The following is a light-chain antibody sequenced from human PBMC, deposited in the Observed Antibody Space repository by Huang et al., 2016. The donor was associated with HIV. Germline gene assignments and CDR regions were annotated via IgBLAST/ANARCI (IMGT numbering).Light chain of an antibody. V-gene: IGKV2-28*01. CDR1: QRLLHSNGYNY. J-gene: IGKJ3*01. CDR3: MQALQTPV. Sequence: EIVMTQSPLSLPVTPGEPASISCRSSQRLLHSNGYNYLDWYLQKPGQSPQLRIYLGANRASGVPDRFSGSGSGTDFTLKISRVEAEDVGIYYCMQALQTPVFGPGTRVDIK. CDR2: LGA.